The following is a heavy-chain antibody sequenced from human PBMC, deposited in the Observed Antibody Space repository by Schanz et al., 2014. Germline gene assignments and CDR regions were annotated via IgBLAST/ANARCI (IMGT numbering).Heavy chain of an antibody. V-gene: IGHV1-69*09. CDR3: ARVQDDILTGSEYYYGMDV. J-gene: IGHJ6*02. D-gene: IGHD3-9*01. CDR2: IIPVLAIA. CDR1: GHPFTAYY. Sequence: VQLVQSGAEVKRPGASVRVSCKASGHPFTAYYMHWVRQAPGQGLEWMGRIIPVLAIADYAQKFQGRVTITADRSTSTAYMELSSLRSEDTAVYYCARVQDDILTGSEYYYGMDVWGQGTTVTVSS.